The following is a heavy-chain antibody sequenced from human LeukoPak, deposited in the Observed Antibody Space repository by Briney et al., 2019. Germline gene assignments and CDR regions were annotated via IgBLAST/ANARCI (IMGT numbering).Heavy chain of an antibody. CDR1: GFTFSSYA. D-gene: IGHD3-16*01. Sequence: GGSLRLSCAASGFTFSSYAMHWVRQAPGKGLEWVAVISYDGSNKYYADSVKGRFTISRDNSKNTLYLQMNSLRAEDTAVYYCARDALERGYFDYWGQGALVTVSS. J-gene: IGHJ4*02. V-gene: IGHV3-30-3*01. CDR3: ARDALERGYFDY. CDR2: ISYDGSNK.